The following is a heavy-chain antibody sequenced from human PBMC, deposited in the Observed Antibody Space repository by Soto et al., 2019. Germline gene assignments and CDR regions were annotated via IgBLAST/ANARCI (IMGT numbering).Heavy chain of an antibody. CDR2: ISSSSDYI. CDR3: AREPTGPALRNWFEP. Sequence: PGGSLRLSCAASGFIFSTFTMNWVRQAPGKGLEWVSSISSSSDYIYYADSVKGRFTISRDNARNSLYLQMHSLRAEDTAMYYCAREPTGPALRNWFEPWGQGTLVTVSS. V-gene: IGHV3-21*01. CDR1: GFIFSTFT. D-gene: IGHD3-9*01. J-gene: IGHJ5*02.